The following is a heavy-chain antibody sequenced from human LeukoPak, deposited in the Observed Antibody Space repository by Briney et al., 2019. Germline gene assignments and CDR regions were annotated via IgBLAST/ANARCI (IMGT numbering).Heavy chain of an antibody. Sequence: GGSLRLSCAASGFTFSSYAMHWVRQAPGKGLEWVSIISYDGSNKYYADSVKGRFTISRDNSKNTLYLQMNNLRTEDTAVYYCARSPGDWFPALFDYWGQGTLVTVSS. V-gene: IGHV3-30-3*01. CDR2: ISYDGSNK. D-gene: IGHD3-9*01. CDR1: GFTFSSYA. J-gene: IGHJ4*02. CDR3: ARSPGDWFPALFDY.